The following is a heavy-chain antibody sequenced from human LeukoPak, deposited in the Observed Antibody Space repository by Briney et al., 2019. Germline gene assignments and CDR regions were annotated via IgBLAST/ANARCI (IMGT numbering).Heavy chain of an antibody. CDR1: GFTFSSYW. Sequence: PGGSLRLSCAASGFTFSSYWMRWVRQAPGKGLVWVSHVNGDGSVTGYADSVKGRFTISRDNAKNTLFLQMNSLRVEDTAVYYCARGLSVAGSDYWGHGTLVTVSS. D-gene: IGHD6-19*01. CDR3: ARGLSVAGSDY. J-gene: IGHJ4*01. V-gene: IGHV3-74*01. CDR2: VNGDGSVT.